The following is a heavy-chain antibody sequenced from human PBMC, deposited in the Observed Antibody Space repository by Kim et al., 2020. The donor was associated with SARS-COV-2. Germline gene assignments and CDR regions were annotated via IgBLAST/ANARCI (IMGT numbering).Heavy chain of an antibody. Sequence: SVKVSCKASGGTFSSYAISWVRQAPGQGLEWMGGIIPIFGTANYAQKFQGRVTITADESTSTAYMELSSLRSEDTAVYYCARTSGSYLPDYYYGMDVWGQVTTVTVSS. J-gene: IGHJ6*02. CDR2: IIPIFGTA. D-gene: IGHD1-26*01. CDR3: ARTSGSYLPDYYYGMDV. V-gene: IGHV1-69*13. CDR1: GGTFSSYA.